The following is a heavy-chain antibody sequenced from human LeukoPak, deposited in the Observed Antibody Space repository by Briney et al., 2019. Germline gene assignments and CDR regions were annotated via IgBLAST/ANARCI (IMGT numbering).Heavy chain of an antibody. Sequence: GASVKVSCKASGYTFTGYYMHWVRQATGQGLEWMGWINPNSGGTNYAQKFQGRVTMTRDTSISTAYMELSRLRSDDTAVYYCARAAAAPKKNWFDPWGQGTLVTVSS. D-gene: IGHD6-13*01. CDR1: GYTFTGYY. CDR3: ARAAAAPKKNWFDP. V-gene: IGHV1-2*02. J-gene: IGHJ5*02. CDR2: INPNSGGT.